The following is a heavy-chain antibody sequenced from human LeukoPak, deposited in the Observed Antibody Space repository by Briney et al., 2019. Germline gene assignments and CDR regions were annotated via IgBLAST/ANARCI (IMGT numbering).Heavy chain of an antibody. CDR3: AARGYCSSTSCLLEY. J-gene: IGHJ4*02. D-gene: IGHD2-2*01. V-gene: IGHV3-74*01. Sequence: GGSLRLSCAASGFTFSSYWMYWVRQAPGKGLVWVSRINSDGSTTSHADSVKGRFTISRDNAKDTLYLQMNSLRAEDTAVYYCAARGYCSSTSCLLEYWGQGTLVIVSS. CDR1: GFTFSSYW. CDR2: INSDGSTT.